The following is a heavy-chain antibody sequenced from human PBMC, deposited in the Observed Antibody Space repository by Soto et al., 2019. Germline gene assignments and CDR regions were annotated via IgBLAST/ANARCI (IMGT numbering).Heavy chain of an antibody. D-gene: IGHD6-19*01. CDR1: GFTFSSYA. CDR3: AKTANGWFSAFDI. V-gene: IGHV3-30-3*02. Sequence: GGSLRLSCAASGFTFSSYAMHWVRQAPGKGLEWVAVISYDGSSKYYADSVKGRFTFSRDNSKNTLYLQMNSLRAEDTAVYYCAKTANGWFSAFDIWGQGTMVTVS. CDR2: ISYDGSSK. J-gene: IGHJ3*02.